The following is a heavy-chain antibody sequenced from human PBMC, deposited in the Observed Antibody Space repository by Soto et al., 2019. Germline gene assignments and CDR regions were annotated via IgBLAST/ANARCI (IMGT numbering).Heavy chain of an antibody. V-gene: IGHV4-31*03. CDR3: ARGAEQLVRGWFAP. J-gene: IGHJ5*02. CDR2: IYYSGST. D-gene: IGHD6-6*01. Sequence: SETLSLTCTVSGDSISSGGYYWSWIRQHPGKGLEWIGYIYYSGSTYYNPSLKSRVTISVDTSKNQFSLKLSSVTASVTAVYYCARGAEQLVRGWFAPWGQGTLVTVSS. CDR1: GDSISSGGYY.